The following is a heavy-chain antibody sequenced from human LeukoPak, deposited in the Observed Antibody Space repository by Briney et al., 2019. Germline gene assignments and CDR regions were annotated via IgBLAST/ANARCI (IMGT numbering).Heavy chain of an antibody. V-gene: IGHV1-69*13. CDR1: GVTFSNNS. Sequence: SVKVSCKTSGVTFSNNSITWVRQAPGQGLEWLGGIIPILRSASYAQKFRGRLRMTSDESTTTAYMELSSLSSDDTAMYFCARARTSIRFTDSFDIWSQGTLVTVSS. J-gene: IGHJ3*02. CDR2: IIPILRSA. CDR3: ARARTSIRFTDSFDI. D-gene: IGHD2-21*01.